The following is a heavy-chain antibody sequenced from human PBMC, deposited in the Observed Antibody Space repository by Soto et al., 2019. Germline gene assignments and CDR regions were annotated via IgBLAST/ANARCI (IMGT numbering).Heavy chain of an antibody. Sequence: LGESLKISCQGSGYSFANYWIAWVRQMPGKGLEWVGVIYPGDSDTRYSPSFRGQVTISADKSISHVYLQWSNLKASDTAMYYCGRNSRRKYSTGMDVWGQGTTVTVSS. V-gene: IGHV5-51*01. CDR2: IYPGDSDT. CDR1: GYSFANYW. D-gene: IGHD3-22*01. CDR3: GRNSRRKYSTGMDV. J-gene: IGHJ6*02.